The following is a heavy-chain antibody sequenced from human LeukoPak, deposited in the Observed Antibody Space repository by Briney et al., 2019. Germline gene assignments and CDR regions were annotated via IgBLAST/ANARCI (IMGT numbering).Heavy chain of an antibody. CDR2: INHSGST. CDR1: GGSISSSSYY. Sequence: SETLSLTCIVSGGSISSSSYYWGWIRQPPGKGLEWIGEINHSGSTNYNPSLKSRVTISVDTSKNQFSLKLSSVTAADTAVYYCARPRFPRYYYDSSGYYYRGDAFDIWGQGTMVTVSS. V-gene: IGHV4-39*07. J-gene: IGHJ3*02. CDR3: ARPRFPRYYYDSSGYYYRGDAFDI. D-gene: IGHD3-22*01.